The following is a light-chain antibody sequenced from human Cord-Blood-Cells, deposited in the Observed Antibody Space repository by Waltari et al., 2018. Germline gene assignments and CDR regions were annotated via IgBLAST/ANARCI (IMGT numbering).Light chain of an antibody. CDR1: SSDVGGYNY. Sequence: QSALTQPASVSGSPGQSIPISCTGTSSDVGGYNYVSWYQQHPGKAPKLMIYAVSNRPSGVSNRFSGSKSGNTASLTISGLQAEDEADYYCSSYTSSSTFWVFGGGTKLTVL. J-gene: IGLJ3*02. CDR2: AVS. V-gene: IGLV2-14*01. CDR3: SSYTSSSTFWV.